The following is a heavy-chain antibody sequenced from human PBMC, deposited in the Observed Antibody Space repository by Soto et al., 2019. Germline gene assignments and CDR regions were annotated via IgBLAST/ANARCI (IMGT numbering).Heavy chain of an antibody. J-gene: IGHJ6*03. D-gene: IGHD5-12*01. CDR3: AISLGDSGYDIYYYYYLDV. CDR2: IIPILGIA. Sequence: QVQLVQSGAEVKKPGSSVKVSCKASGGTFSSYTISWVRQTPGQGLEWMGRIIPILGIANYAQKFQGRVTITADKSTSTAYMELSSLRSEDTAVYYCAISLGDSGYDIYYYYYLDVWGKGTTVTVSS. CDR1: GGTFSSYT. V-gene: IGHV1-69*02.